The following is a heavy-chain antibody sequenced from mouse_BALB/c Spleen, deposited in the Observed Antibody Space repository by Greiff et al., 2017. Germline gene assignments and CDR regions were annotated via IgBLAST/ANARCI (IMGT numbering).Heavy chain of an antibody. CDR3: ARRSYGYDGYFDY. Sequence: EVKLMESGGGLVQPGGSLKLSCAASGFTFSSYTMSWVRQTPEKRLEWVAYISNGGGSTYYPDTVKGRFTISRDNAKNTLYLQMSSLKSEDTAMYYCARRSYGYDGYFDYWGQGTTLTVSS. V-gene: IGHV5-12-2*01. D-gene: IGHD2-2*01. J-gene: IGHJ2*01. CDR1: GFTFSSYT. CDR2: ISNGGGST.